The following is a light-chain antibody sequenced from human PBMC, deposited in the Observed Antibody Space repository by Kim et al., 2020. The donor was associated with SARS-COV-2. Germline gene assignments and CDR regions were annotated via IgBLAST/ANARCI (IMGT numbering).Light chain of an antibody. CDR1: SSDVGGYNY. J-gene: IGLJ1*01. CDR3: SSYTSSSHV. Sequence: QSALTQPASVSGSPGQSITISCTGTSSDVGGYNYVSWYQQHPGKAPKLMIYDVSKRPSGVSNRFSASKSGNTASLTISGLQAEDEADYYCSSYTSSSHVFGTVTKVTVL. CDR2: DVS. V-gene: IGLV2-14*01.